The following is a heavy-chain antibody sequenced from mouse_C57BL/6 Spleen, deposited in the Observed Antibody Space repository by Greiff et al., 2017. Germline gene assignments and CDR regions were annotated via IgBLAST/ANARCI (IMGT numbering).Heavy chain of an antibody. CDR2: IDPNSGGT. CDR1: GYTFTSYW. Sequence: QVHVKQPGAELVKPGASVKLSCKASGYTFTSYWMHWVKQRPGRGLEWIGRIDPNSGGTKYNEKFKSKATLTVDKPSSTAYMQLSSLTSEDSAVYYCARRSYGNYGYWYFDVWGTGTTVTVSS. J-gene: IGHJ1*03. V-gene: IGHV1-72*01. D-gene: IGHD2-1*01. CDR3: ARRSYGNYGYWYFDV.